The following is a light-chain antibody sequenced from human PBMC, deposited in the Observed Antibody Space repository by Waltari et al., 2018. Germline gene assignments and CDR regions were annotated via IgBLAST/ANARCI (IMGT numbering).Light chain of an antibody. CDR2: GKN. Sequence: SSELTQDPAVSVALGQTVRITCQGASLRTYYVSWFHQKPGQAPALVIDGKNNRPSGIPDRFSASSSGSTASLTIIGAQAEDAADYYCHSRDSSGNVLIGGGTKLTVV. V-gene: IGLV3-19*01. J-gene: IGLJ2*01. CDR3: HSRDSSGNVL. CDR1: SLRTYY.